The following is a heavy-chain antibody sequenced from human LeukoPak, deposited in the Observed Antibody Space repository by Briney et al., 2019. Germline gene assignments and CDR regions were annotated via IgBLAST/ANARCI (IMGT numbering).Heavy chain of an antibody. CDR2: INRDGSAS. V-gene: IGHV3-7*01. CDR1: GFTLSAFW. D-gene: IGHD3-16*01. CDR3: VGHNY. Sequence: GGPLRLSCAASGFTLSAFWMHWVRQAPGKGLEWVADINRDGSASYYVDSVRGRFTISRDSAKSSLFLQMNSLRAEDTAVYYCVGHNYWGQGTLVTVSS. J-gene: IGHJ4*02.